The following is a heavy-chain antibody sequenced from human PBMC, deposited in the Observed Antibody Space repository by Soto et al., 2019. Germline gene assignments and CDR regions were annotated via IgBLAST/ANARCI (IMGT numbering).Heavy chain of an antibody. D-gene: IGHD2-8*01. CDR2: IYDSGST. J-gene: IGHJ5*02. CDR3: ARDNGVGP. CDR1: GGSISSGDYY. Sequence: QVQLQESGPGLVKPSQTLSLTCTVSGGSISSGDYYWSWIRQPPGKGLEWIGYIYDSGSTYYNSPLKSRVNITLDTSKNQFSLKLTSVTAADTAVYYCARDNGVGPWGQGTLVTVSS. V-gene: IGHV4-30-4*01.